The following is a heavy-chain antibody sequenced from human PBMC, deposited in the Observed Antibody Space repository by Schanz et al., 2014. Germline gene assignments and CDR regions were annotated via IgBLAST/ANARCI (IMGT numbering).Heavy chain of an antibody. D-gene: IGHD4-17*01. CDR1: GFTFSDSW. CDR2: TSHDGSFT. J-gene: IGHJ4*02. V-gene: IGHV3-74*01. CDR3: GRDADYHFDY. Sequence: EVQLVESGGGFVQPGGSLRLSCAASGFTFSDSWMHWVRQAPGKGLGWVSRTSHDGSFTTFADSVKGRFTISRDNAKNGLYLPMNSLRAEDTAVYYCGRDADYHFDYWGQGTLVTVSS.